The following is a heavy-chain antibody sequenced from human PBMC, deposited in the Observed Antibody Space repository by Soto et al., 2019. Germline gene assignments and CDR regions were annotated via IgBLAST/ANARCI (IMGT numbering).Heavy chain of an antibody. CDR3: AKGGRQWLVTSDFNY. Sequence: GGSLRLPCAASGFTFSDYAMQWVRQAPGKGLEWVAVVSHDGRNTHYADSVKGRFTISRDSSKNTVSLEMTSLRAEDTAVYYCAKGGRQWLVTSDFNYWGQGALVTVSS. D-gene: IGHD6-19*01. CDR2: VSHDGRNT. V-gene: IGHV3-30*18. J-gene: IGHJ4*02. CDR1: GFTFSDYA.